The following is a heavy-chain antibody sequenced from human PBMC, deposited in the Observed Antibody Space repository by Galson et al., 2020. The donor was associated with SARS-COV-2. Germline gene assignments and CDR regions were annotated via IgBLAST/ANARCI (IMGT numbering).Heavy chain of an antibody. V-gene: IGHV4-38-2*02. CDR2: VYPSGTT. Sequence: SETLSLTCTVSGYSVSTTNYWGWVRQLPGRGLGWIGSVYPSGTTYYNPSLKSRVTISVDTSKNQFSLRLDSVTAADTALYYCARQGVNMIVLVTVPGWYFDLWGRGTLVTVSS. CDR3: ARQGVNMIVLVTVPGWYFDL. CDR1: GYSVSTTNY. J-gene: IGHJ2*01. D-gene: IGHD3-22*01.